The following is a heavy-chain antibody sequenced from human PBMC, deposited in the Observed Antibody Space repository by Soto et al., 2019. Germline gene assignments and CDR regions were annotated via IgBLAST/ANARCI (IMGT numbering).Heavy chain of an antibody. J-gene: IGHJ6*02. D-gene: IGHD2-2*01. CDR2: ISYDGSNK. CDR3: ARQLTSRKYYYYGMDV. V-gene: IGHV3-30-3*01. Sequence: PGGSLRLSCAASGFTFSSYAMHWVRQAPGKGLEWVAVISYDGSNKYYADSVKGRFTISRDNSKNTLYLQMNSLRAEDTAVYYCARQLTSRKYYYYGMDVWGQGTTVTVSS. CDR1: GFTFSSYA.